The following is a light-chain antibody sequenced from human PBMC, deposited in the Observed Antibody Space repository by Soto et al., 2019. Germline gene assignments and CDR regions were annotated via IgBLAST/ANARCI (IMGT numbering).Light chain of an antibody. J-gene: IGKJ1*01. Sequence: DIQMTQSPSSLSASVGDRVAITCRASQSISSYLNWYQQKPGKAPKLLIYAASSLQSGVPSRCSGSGSGTDFTLTISSLQPEDFATYYCQQSYSILRTCGQGTKVDIK. CDR1: QSISSY. CDR3: QQSYSILRT. CDR2: AAS. V-gene: IGKV1-39*01.